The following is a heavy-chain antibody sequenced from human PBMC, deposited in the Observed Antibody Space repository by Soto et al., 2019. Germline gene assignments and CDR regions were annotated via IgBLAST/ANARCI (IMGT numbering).Heavy chain of an antibody. V-gene: IGHV4-59*08. J-gene: IGHJ6*03. Sequence: SETLSLTCTVSGGSISSYYWSWIRQPPGKGLEWIGYIYYSGSTNYNPSLKSRVTISVDTSKNQFSLKLSSVTAADTAVYYCARHMIPYYYYMDVWGKGNTVTVS. CDR1: GGSISSYY. CDR3: ARHMIPYYYYMDV. CDR2: IYYSGST. D-gene: IGHD3-16*01.